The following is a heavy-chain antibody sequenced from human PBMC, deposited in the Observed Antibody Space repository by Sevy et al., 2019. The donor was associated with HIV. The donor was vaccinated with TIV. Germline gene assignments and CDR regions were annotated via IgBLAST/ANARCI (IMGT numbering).Heavy chain of an antibody. CDR1: GYTFSNYG. Sequence: ASVKVSCKASGYTFSNYGISWVRQAPGQGLEWMGWTSHFNNKTNYAQKFQGRVSLTSDTSAITAYMEVTSLRSDDTAVYYCARDRVHDWGEGWFDPWGQGTLVTVSS. D-gene: IGHD2-21*01. J-gene: IGHJ5*02. V-gene: IGHV1-18*01. CDR3: ARDRVHDWGEGWFDP. CDR2: TSHFNNKT.